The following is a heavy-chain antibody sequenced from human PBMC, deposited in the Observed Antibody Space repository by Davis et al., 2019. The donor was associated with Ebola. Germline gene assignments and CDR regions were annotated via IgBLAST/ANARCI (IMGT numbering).Heavy chain of an antibody. Sequence: ASVKVSCKASGYTFIGNQIHWVRQALGQELEWMGWINTNSGATNYARKFQGRVTMTRDTSVSTAYMELSRLRSDDTSIYYCARVTVSYYGMDVWGQVTTVTVSS. V-gene: IGHV1-2*02. J-gene: IGHJ6*02. D-gene: IGHD3-10*01. CDR2: INTNSGAT. CDR1: GYTFIGNQ. CDR3: ARVTVSYYGMDV.